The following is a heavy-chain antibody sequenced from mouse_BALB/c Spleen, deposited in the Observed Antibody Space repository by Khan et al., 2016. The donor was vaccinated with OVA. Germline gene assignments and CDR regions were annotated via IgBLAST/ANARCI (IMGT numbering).Heavy chain of an antibody. V-gene: IGHV3-5*02. D-gene: IGHD1-1*01. CDR2: IYYSGTV. Sequence: EVELVESGPGLVKPSQTVSLTCTVTGISITSGNYRWSWIRQFPGNKLEWIGNIYYSGTVTYNPSLTSRTTITRDTSKNQFFLEMNSLTAEDTATYYCARDDGSLYWYFDVWGAVTTVTVSS. CDR1: GISITSGNYR. J-gene: IGHJ1*01. CDR3: ARDDGSLYWYFDV.